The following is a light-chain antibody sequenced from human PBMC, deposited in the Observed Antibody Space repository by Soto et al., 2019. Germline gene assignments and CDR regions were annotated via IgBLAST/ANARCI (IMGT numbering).Light chain of an antibody. CDR2: GAS. CDR1: QSVSPSS. V-gene: IGKV3-20*01. J-gene: IGKJ1*01. Sequence: PGERATLSCRASQSVSPSSLAWYQQRPGQSPRLLIYGASSRATGIPDRFSGRGSGTDFTLIISRLEPEDFAVYYCQDASTLPRTFGQGTKVDIK. CDR3: QDASTLPRT.